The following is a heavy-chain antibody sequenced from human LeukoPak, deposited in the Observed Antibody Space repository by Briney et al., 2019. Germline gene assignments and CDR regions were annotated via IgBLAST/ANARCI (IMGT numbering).Heavy chain of an antibody. CDR3: ARTSNYGYVDH. D-gene: IGHD5-18*01. CDR1: GFTFSSYG. J-gene: IGHJ4*02. V-gene: IGHV3-33*01. Sequence: GRSLRLSCAASGFTFSSYGMHWVRQAPGKGLEWVAVIWYDGSNKYYADSVKGRFTISRDNSKNTLYLRMNSLRAEDTAVYYCARTSNYGYVDHWGQGTLVTVSS. CDR2: IWYDGSNK.